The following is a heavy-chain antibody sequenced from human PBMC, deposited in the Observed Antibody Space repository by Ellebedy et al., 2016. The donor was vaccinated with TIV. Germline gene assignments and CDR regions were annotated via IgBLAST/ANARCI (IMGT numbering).Heavy chain of an antibody. CDR2: INWDGSST. CDR3: ANADYSNFRILTY. D-gene: IGHD4-11*01. J-gene: IGHJ4*02. CDR1: GFSFDDYA. V-gene: IGHV3-43D*04. Sequence: GGSLRLSXAASGFSFDDYAIHWVRQVPGKGLEWVSLINWDGSSTYYGDSVKGRFTISRDNTKNSLYLQMNSLRAEDTALYYCANADYSNFRILTYWGQGTLVTVSS.